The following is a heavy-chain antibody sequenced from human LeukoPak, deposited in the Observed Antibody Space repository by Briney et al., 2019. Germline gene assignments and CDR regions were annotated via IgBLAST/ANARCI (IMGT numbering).Heavy chain of an antibody. CDR2: INSDGSST. V-gene: IGHV3-74*01. CDR3: ARRLRVQDAFDI. J-gene: IGHJ3*02. D-gene: IGHD2-21*02. Sequence: PGGSLRLSCAASGFTFSSYWMHWVRQAPGKGLVWVSRINSDGSSTSYADSVKGRFTISRDNSKNTLYLQMNSLRAEDTAVYYCARRLRVQDAFDIWGQGTMVTVSS. CDR1: GFTFSSYW.